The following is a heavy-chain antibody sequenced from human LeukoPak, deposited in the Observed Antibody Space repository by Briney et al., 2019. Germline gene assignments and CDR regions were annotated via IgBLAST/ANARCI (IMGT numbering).Heavy chain of an antibody. CDR2: IRYDGSNK. V-gene: IGHV3-30*02. D-gene: IGHD6-6*01. J-gene: IGHJ4*02. CDR1: GFTFSSYG. Sequence: GGSLRLSCAASGFTFSSYGMHWVRQAPGKGLEWVAFIRYDGSNKYYADSVKGRFTISRDNSKNTLYLQMNNLRAEDTAVYYCAKGLYSSSGPLDYWGQGTLVTVSS. CDR3: AKGLYSSSGPLDY.